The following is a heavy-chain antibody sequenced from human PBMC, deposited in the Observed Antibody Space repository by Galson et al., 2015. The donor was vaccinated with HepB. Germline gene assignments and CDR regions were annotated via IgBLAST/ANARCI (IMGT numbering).Heavy chain of an antibody. CDR3: ARDIALGVFDS. CDR2: INTNAGDP. CDR1: GYTLPTYP. D-gene: IGHD2-8*02. V-gene: IGHV7-4-1*02. Sequence: SVKVSCKASGYTLPTYPMNWVRQAPGQGLEWMGWINTNAGDPTYAQGFTGRFVFSLDISVNTAYLQISSLKAEDTAVYYCARDIALGVFDSWGQGTLVTVSS. J-gene: IGHJ4*02.